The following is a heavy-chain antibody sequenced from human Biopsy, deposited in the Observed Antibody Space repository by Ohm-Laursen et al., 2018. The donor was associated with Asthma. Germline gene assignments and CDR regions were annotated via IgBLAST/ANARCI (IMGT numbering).Heavy chain of an antibody. CDR2: MYYCETT. Sequence: SETLSLTCTVSGASITSSAYYWGWIRQPPGKGLEWIGSMYYCETTYYSPSLRSRDTISIDTSKNLFSLILSSVTAADTAVYYYARHDHRWDTYADFWGQGTLVTVSS. CDR3: ARHDHRWDTYADF. CDR1: GASITSSAYY. D-gene: IGHD2-2*01. V-gene: IGHV4-39*01. J-gene: IGHJ4*02.